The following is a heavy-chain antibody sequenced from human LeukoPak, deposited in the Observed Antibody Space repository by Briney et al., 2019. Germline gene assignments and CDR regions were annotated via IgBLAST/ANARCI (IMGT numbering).Heavy chain of an antibody. V-gene: IGHV3-11*04. CDR1: GFTFSDYY. D-gene: IGHD6-13*01. J-gene: IGHJ4*02. CDR2: ISSSGSTI. Sequence: GGSLRLSCAASGFTFSDYYMSWIRQAPGKGLEWVSYISSSGSTIYYADSVKGRFTISRDNAKNSLYLQMNSLRAEDTAVYYCAILYSSSWDFDYWGQGTLVTVSS. CDR3: AILYSSSWDFDY.